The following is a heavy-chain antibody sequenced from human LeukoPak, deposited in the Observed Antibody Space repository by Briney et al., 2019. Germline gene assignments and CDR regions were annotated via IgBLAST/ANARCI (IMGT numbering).Heavy chain of an antibody. CDR1: GGSISSYY. CDR2: IYYSGST. D-gene: IGHD3-9*01. J-gene: IGHJ5*02. Sequence: PSETLSLTCTVSGGSISSYYWSWIRQPPGKGLEWIGYIYYSGSTNYNPSLKSRVTISVDTSKNQFSLKLSSVPAADTAVYYCASDDILTGYYTSWGQGTLVTVSS. V-gene: IGHV4-59*01. CDR3: ASDDILTGYYTS.